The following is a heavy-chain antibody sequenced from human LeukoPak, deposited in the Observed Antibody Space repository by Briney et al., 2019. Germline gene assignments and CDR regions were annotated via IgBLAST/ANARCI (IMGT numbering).Heavy chain of an antibody. J-gene: IGHJ4*02. CDR2: ISGNSGDT. V-gene: IGHV1-18*01. D-gene: IGHD3-22*01. CDR1: GDTFLRYG. CDR3: ARDLTYYYDASGYYLPGY. Sequence: GASVRVSCKASGDTFLRYGISWVRQAPGQGLEWMGWISGNSGDTNYAQKYLGRVTMTTDPSTDTAYMELRNLRSDDTAVYYCARDLTYYYDASGYYLPGYWGQGTLVTVSS.